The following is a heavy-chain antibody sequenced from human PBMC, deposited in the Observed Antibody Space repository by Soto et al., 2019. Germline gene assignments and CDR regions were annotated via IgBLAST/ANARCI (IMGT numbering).Heavy chain of an antibody. D-gene: IGHD1-1*01. CDR1: GDSVSITSAA. V-gene: IGHV6-1*01. J-gene: IGHJ5*02. CDR3: VRVDWNDAGS. CDR2: TRYTSKWSY. Sequence: PSQTLSLTFAISGDSVSITSAAWEWIRQTPSRGFEWLGRTRYTSKWSYEYARSVKGRITISPDTSKNHFSLQLDSVTPEDTAVYYCVRVDWNDAGSWGQGTLVTVSS.